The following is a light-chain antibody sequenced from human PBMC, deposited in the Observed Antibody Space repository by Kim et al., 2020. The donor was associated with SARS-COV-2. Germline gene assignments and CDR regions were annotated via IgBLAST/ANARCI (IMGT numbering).Light chain of an antibody. CDR2: SNN. J-gene: IGLJ1*01. CDR3: AAWDVSLRANV. V-gene: IGLV1-44*01. CDR1: SSNNGRQT. Sequence: GQRVTISCVGGSSNNGRQTVNWYQQPPGTAPKLRIYSNNQRPSGVPDRFSGSKSGTPASLAISGLQSEDEADYYCAAWDVSLRANVFGTGTKVTV.